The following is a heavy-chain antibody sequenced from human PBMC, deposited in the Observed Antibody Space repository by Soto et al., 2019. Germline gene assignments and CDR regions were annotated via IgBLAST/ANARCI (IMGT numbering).Heavy chain of an antibody. Sequence: ASVKVSCKASGFTFTRYGITWVRQAPGQGLEWMGWISAYNGHTEYAQKLQGRVTMTTDASTSTAFMELRSLRSEDTAVYYCARGPATAPDAYWGLGTLVTVSS. J-gene: IGHJ4*02. D-gene: IGHD2-2*01. CDR3: ARGPATAPDAY. V-gene: IGHV1-18*01. CDR1: GFTFTRYG. CDR2: ISAYNGHT.